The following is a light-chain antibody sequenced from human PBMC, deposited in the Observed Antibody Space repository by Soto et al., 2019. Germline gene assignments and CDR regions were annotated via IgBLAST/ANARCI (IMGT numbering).Light chain of an antibody. J-gene: IGLJ2*01. V-gene: IGLV2-8*01. CDR2: EVS. CDR1: SSDIGGYNY. CDR3: SSYAGSNNLV. Sequence: QSVLTQPPSASGSPGQSVAISCTGTSSDIGGYNYVSWYQQHPGKAPKLMIFEVSQRPSGVPDRFSGSKSGNTASLTVSGLQADDEADYECSSYAGSNNLVFGGGTHLPVL.